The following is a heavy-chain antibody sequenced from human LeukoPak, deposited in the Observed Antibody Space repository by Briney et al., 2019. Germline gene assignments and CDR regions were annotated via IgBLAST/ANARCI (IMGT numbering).Heavy chain of an antibody. D-gene: IGHD3-3*01. J-gene: IGHJ4*02. Sequence: GGSLRLSCAASGFTFSNYGMHWVRQAPGKGLEWVAFIRYDGSSKYYRDSVKGRFIISRDNSKNTHYLQMNRLRPEDTAVYYCAGDLEYFFDYWGQGTLVTVSS. CDR1: GFTFSNYG. V-gene: IGHV3-30*02. CDR3: AGDLEYFFDY. CDR2: IRYDGSSK.